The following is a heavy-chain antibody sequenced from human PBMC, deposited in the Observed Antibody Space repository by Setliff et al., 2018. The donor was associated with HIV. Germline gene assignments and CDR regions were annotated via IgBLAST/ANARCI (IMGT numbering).Heavy chain of an antibody. Sequence: ASVKVPCKASRYTFTGHYMHWVRQAPGQGLEWMGRINPNSGGTNYAQKVQGRFTMTRDTSISTAYMDLSRLRSDDTAVYYCPRDRSTTHIGAAIDYWGQGTLVTVSS. J-gene: IGHJ4*02. D-gene: IGHD6-13*01. CDR3: PRDRSTTHIGAAIDY. V-gene: IGHV1-2*06. CDR2: INPNSGGT. CDR1: RYTFTGHY.